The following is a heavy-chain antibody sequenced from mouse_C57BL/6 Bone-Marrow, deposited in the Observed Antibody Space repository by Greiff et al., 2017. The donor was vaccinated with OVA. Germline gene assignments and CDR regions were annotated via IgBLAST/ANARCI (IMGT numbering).Heavy chain of an antibody. J-gene: IGHJ2*01. CDR1: GFTFSSYG. CDR2: ISSGGSYT. V-gene: IGHV5-6*01. D-gene: IGHD4-1*01. Sequence: EVKLVESGGDLVKPGGSLKLSCAASGFTFSSYGMSWVRQTPDKRLEWVATISSGGSYTYYPDSVKGRFTISRDNAKNTLYLQRSSLKSEDTARDYCARHTWDFDYWGQGTTLTVSS. CDR3: ARHTWDFDY.